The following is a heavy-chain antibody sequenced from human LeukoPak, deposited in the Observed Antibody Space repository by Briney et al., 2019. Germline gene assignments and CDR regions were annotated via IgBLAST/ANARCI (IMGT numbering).Heavy chain of an antibody. V-gene: IGHV4-59*01. CDR3: AREGYCTNGVCHAGYYFDY. CDR2: IYYSGST. CDR1: GGSISSYC. J-gene: IGHJ4*02. D-gene: IGHD2-8*01. Sequence: PSETLSLTCTVSGGSISSYCWSWIRQPPGKGLEWIGYIYYSGSTNYNPSLKSRVTISVDTSKNQFSLKLSSVTAADTAVYYCAREGYCTNGVCHAGYYFDYWGQGTLVTVSS.